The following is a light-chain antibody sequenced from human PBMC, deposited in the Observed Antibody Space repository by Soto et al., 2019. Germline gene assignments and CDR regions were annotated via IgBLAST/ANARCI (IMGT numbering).Light chain of an antibody. V-gene: IGKV1-39*01. Sequence: DIQVTQSSSSLSASVGDRVTITCRASQSISSYLNWYQQKPGKAPKLLIYAASSLQSGVPSRFSGSGSGTDFTLTISSLQPEDFATYYCQQSYSTPRTLGQGTKVEIK. CDR1: QSISSY. CDR2: AAS. J-gene: IGKJ1*01. CDR3: QQSYSTPRT.